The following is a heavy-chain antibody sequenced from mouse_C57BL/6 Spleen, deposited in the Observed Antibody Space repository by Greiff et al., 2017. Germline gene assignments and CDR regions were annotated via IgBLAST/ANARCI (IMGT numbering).Heavy chain of an antibody. Sequence: QVQLQQSGAELAKPGASVKLSCKASGYTFTSYWLHWVKQRPGQGLEWIGYIKPSSGDTKYNQKFKDKATLTADNSSSTAYMQLSSLTYEDSAVYYCAGGDYFDNLGKGTTHTVSS. CDR2: IKPSSGDT. CDR3: AGGDYFDN. V-gene: IGHV1-7*01. J-gene: IGHJ2*01. CDR1: GYTFTSYW.